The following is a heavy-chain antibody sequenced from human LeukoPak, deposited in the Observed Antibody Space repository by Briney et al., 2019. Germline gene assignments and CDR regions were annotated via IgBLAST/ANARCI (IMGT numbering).Heavy chain of an antibody. J-gene: IGHJ4*02. V-gene: IGHV3-15*07. D-gene: IGHD3-10*01. CDR1: GLTVTDAW. CDR2: IASKTDGGAT. CDR3: TTGIRGD. Sequence: GGSLRLSCSASGLTVTDAWMNWVRQAPGEGLDWVGRIASKTDGGATDYAAPVKGRFTISRDDSKNTLNLQMNSLKTEDTAVYYCTTGIRGDWGQGTLVTVSS.